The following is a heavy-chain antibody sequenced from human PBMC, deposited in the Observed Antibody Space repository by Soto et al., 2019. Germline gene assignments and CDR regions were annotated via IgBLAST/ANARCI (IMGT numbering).Heavy chain of an antibody. V-gene: IGHV3-33*01. J-gene: IGHJ5*02. D-gene: IGHD4-17*01. CDR1: GFTFRRYA. CDR3: ALDQDGPGSSWFDP. Sequence: QGQLVESGGGMVQPGTSLRLSCAASGFTFRRYAMHWVRQAPGKGLEWVASIWYDGSNQHYAHSVRGRFTISRDHSKNTLVLQMRSLRVEDTAVYYCALDQDGPGSSWFDPWGQGTLVTVSS. CDR2: IWYDGSNQ.